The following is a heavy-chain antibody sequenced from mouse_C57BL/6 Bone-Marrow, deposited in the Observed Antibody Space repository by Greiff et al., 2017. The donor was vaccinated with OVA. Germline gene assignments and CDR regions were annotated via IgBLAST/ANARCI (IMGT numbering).Heavy chain of an antibody. CDR1: GYSITSGYD. CDR3: ARGITTVGPYFDY. Sequence: VQVVESGPGMVKPSQSLSLTCTVTGYSITSGYDWHWIRHFPGNKLEWMGYISYSGSTNYNPSLKSRISITHDTSKNHFFLKLNSVTTEDTATYYCARGITTVGPYFDYWGQGTTLTVSS. CDR2: ISYSGST. D-gene: IGHD1-1*01. J-gene: IGHJ2*01. V-gene: IGHV3-1*01.